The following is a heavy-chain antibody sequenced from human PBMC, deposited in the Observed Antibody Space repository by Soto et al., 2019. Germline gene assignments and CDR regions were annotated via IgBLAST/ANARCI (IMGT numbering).Heavy chain of an antibody. J-gene: IGHJ5*02. V-gene: IGHV3-7*01. CDR3: AREGYDILTGYYSWFDP. CDR1: GFTFSSYW. CDR2: IKQDGSEK. D-gene: IGHD3-9*01. Sequence: GGSLRLSCAASGFTFSSYWMSWVRQAPGKGLEWVANIKQDGSEKYYVDSVKGRFTISRDNAKNSLYLQMNSLRAEDTAVYYCAREGYDILTGYYSWFDPWGQGTLVTVSS.